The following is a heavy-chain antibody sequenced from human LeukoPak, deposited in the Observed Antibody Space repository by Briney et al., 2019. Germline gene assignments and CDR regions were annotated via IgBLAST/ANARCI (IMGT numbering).Heavy chain of an antibody. D-gene: IGHD7-27*01. CDR2: IYYSGST. CDR1: GGSISSSSYY. Sequence: SETLSLTCTVSGGSISSSSYYWGWIRQPPGKGLEWIGYIYYSGSTNYNPSLKSRVTISVDTSKNQFSLKLSSVTAADTAVYYCARLGFYDAFDIWGQGTMVTVSS. J-gene: IGHJ3*02. V-gene: IGHV4-61*05. CDR3: ARLGFYDAFDI.